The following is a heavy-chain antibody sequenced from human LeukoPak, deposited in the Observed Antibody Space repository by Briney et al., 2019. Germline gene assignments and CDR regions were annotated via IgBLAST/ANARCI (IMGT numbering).Heavy chain of an antibody. Sequence: PSETLSLTCTVSGGSISSYYWSWIRQPPGKGLEWIGCVYYSGSTNCNPSLKSRVTISVDTSNNQFSLKLSSVTAADTAVYYCARAGSGYYPFDDWGQGTLVTVSS. D-gene: IGHD3-22*01. CDR1: GGSISSYY. V-gene: IGHV4-59*01. J-gene: IGHJ4*02. CDR2: VYYSGST. CDR3: ARAGSGYYPFDD.